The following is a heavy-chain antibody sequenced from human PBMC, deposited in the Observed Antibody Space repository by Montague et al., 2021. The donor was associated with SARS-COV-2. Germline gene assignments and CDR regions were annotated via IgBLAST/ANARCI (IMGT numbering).Heavy chain of an antibody. Sequence: SLRLSCAASGFSFSSYGLNWVRQAPGKGLEWVAVIWYGGSNKQYADSVKGRFTISRDNAKNSLYLQMNSLRAEDTAVYYCARDLGFGESLVAYYYYYGMDVWGQGTTVTVSS. V-gene: IGHV3-33*01. D-gene: IGHD3-10*01. CDR1: GFSFSSYG. CDR3: ARDLGFGESLVAYYYYYGMDV. J-gene: IGHJ6*02. CDR2: IWYGGSNK.